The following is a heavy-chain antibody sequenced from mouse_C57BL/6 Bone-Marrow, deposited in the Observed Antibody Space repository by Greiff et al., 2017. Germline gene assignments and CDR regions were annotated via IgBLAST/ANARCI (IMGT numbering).Heavy chain of an antibody. CDR2: IHPNSGST. CDR1: GYTFTSYW. D-gene: IGHD3-1*01. CDR3: AFLGPTWFAY. V-gene: IGHV1-64*01. Sequence: QVQLQQPGAELVKPGASVKLSCKASGYTFTSYWMHWVKQRPGQGLEWIGMIHPNSGSTNYNEKFKSKATLTVDKSSSTAYMRLSSLTSEDSAVYYCAFLGPTWFAYWGQGTLVTVSA. J-gene: IGHJ3*01.